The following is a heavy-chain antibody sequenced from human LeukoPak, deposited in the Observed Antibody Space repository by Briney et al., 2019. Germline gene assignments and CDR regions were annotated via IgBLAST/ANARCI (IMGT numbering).Heavy chain of an antibody. Sequence: GGSLRLSCAASGFTFSSYSMNWVRQAPGKGLEWVSYISSSSSTIYYADSVKGRFTISRDNAKNSLYLQMNSLRAEDTAVYYCASIASPAAIHYYYYGMDVWGQGTTVTVSS. J-gene: IGHJ6*02. V-gene: IGHV3-48*01. D-gene: IGHD2-2*01. CDR2: ISSSSSTI. CDR3: ASIASPAAIHYYYYGMDV. CDR1: GFTFSSYS.